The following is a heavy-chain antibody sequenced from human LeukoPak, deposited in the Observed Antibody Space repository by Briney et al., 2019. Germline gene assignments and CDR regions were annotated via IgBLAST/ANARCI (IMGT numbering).Heavy chain of an antibody. Sequence: GGSLRLSCEASGFTFTSYWMSWVRQTPGKGPEWVAHIKENGNEQYYADSVKGRFTISRDNVKQSLGLQMNSLRVEDTAVYYCARGPGDFDASDIWGQGTMVTVSS. V-gene: IGHV3-7*01. D-gene: IGHD1-14*01. CDR3: ARGPGDFDASDI. CDR1: GFTFTSYW. CDR2: IKENGNEQ. J-gene: IGHJ3*02.